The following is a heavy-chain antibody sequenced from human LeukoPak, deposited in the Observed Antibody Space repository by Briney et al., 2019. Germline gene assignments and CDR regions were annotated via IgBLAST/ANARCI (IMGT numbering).Heavy chain of an antibody. J-gene: IGHJ4*02. V-gene: IGHV4-39*07. Sequence: SETLSLTCTSRGSVISSSYYWGWIRQPPGKGLEWIGTIYYSGSTYYNPSLKSRATISVATPKNQFSLRLTSVTAAATAVYYCARERNEQLTIDWGQGTLVTVSS. CDR2: IYYSGST. CDR3: ARERNEQLTID. D-gene: IGHD3-10*01. CDR1: RGSVISSSYY.